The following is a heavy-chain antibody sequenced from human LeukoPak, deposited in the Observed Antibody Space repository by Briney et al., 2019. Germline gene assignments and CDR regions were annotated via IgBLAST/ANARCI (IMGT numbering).Heavy chain of an antibody. CDR3: AADTFGGVIAPPR. CDR1: GFTFSSYA. D-gene: IGHD3-16*02. CDR2: ISGDGGTT. J-gene: IGHJ4*02. V-gene: IGHV3-23*01. Sequence: GRSLRLSCAASGFTFSSYAMSWARQAPGKGLEWVSSISGDGGTTYYADSVKGRFTISRDNSKNTLYLQMNSLRAEDTAVYYCAADTFGGVIAPPRWGQGTLVTVSS.